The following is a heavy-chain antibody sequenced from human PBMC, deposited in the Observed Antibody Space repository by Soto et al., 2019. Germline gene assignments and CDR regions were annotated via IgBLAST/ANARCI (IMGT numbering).Heavy chain of an antibody. D-gene: IGHD3-22*01. CDR1: GFTFSDYS. CDR3: ARNPIDSSGHFYGMDV. CDR2: ISSSSSNK. J-gene: IGHJ6*02. Sequence: PGGSLRLSCVVSGFTFSDYSMNWVRQAPGKGLEWVSSISSSSSNKYYLDSVKGRFTISRDTPKNTVHLQMNSLRAEDTAVYYCARNPIDSSGHFYGMDVWGQGTTVTVSS. V-gene: IGHV3-21*04.